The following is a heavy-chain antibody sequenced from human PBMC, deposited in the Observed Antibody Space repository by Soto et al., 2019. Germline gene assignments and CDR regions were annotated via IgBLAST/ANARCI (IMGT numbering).Heavy chain of an antibody. V-gene: IGHV4-39*01. CDR2: IYYSGNT. CDR3: ARHPAMTSALFDC. J-gene: IGHJ4*02. D-gene: IGHD4-17*01. CDR1: GDSISSSRYY. Sequence: PSETLSLTCTVSGDSISSSRYYWGWIRQPPGKGLEWSGSIYYSGNTYYNPLLKSRVTVSVDTSKNQFSLKLSSVTAADTAVYYCARHPAMTSALFDCWGQGTLVT.